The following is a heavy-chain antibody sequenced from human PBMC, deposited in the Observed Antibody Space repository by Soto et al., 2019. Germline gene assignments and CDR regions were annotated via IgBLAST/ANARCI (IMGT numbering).Heavy chain of an antibody. CDR2: IYHSGST. J-gene: IGHJ5*02. CDR3: ARGSPRTRGNWFDP. Sequence: QLQLQESGSGLVKPSQTLSLTCAVSGGSISSGGYSWSWIRQPPGKGLEWIGYIYHSGSTYYNPSLTSRVTRTVDRSQTHFSLKLGSVPAADTAVYYCARGSPRTRGNWFDPWGQGTLVTVSS. D-gene: IGHD2-2*01. V-gene: IGHV4-30-2*01. CDR1: GGSISSGGYS.